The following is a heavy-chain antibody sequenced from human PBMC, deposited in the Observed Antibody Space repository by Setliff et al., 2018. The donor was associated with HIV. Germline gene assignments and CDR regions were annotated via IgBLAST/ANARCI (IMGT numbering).Heavy chain of an antibody. Sequence: ASVKVSCKASGYTFTNYDINWVRQAPGQGLEWMGWISAYNGNTNYAQKLQGRVTMTTDTSTSTAYMELRSLRSDDTAVYYCARDGDYGDYGVLYFDYWGQGTLVTVSS. J-gene: IGHJ4*02. V-gene: IGHV1-18*01. D-gene: IGHD4-17*01. CDR2: ISAYNGNT. CDR3: ARDGDYGDYGVLYFDY. CDR1: GYTFTNYD.